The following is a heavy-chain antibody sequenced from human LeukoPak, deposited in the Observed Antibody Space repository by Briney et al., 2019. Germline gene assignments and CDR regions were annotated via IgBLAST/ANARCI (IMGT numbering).Heavy chain of an antibody. J-gene: IGHJ4*02. Sequence: GGSLRLSCAASGFTFSSYSMNWVRQAPGKGLEWVSSISSSSSYIYYADSVKGRFTISRDNAKNSLYLQMNSLRAEDTAVYYCARDLRITIFGVVIHDDYWGQGTLVTASS. V-gene: IGHV3-21*01. D-gene: IGHD3-3*01. CDR2: ISSSSSYI. CDR1: GFTFSSYS. CDR3: ARDLRITIFGVVIHDDY.